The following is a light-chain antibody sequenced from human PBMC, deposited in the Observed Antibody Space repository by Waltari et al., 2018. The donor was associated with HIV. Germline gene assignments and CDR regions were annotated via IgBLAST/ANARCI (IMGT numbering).Light chain of an antibody. J-gene: IGLJ1*01. Sequence: HSALTQPPSASGSPGQSVTISCRGPSSDAGGYDYVSWYQQHPGKAPRLMIYEVSKRPSGVPDRFAGSKAGNTASLTVSGLQAEDEADYYCSSHGGSNNDVFGTGTKVTVL. CDR2: EVS. CDR1: SSDAGGYDY. V-gene: IGLV2-8*01. CDR3: SSHGGSNNDV.